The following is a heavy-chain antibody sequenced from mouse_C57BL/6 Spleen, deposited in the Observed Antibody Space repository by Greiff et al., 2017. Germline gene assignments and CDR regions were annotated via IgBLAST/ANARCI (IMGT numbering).Heavy chain of an antibody. CDR3: ARSYYSNYDYFDY. J-gene: IGHJ2*01. V-gene: IGHV1-63*01. D-gene: IGHD2-5*01. Sequence: QVQLQQSGAELVRPGTSVKMSCKASGYTFTNYWIGWAKQRPGHGLEWIGDIYPGGGYTNYNEKFKGKATLTADKSSSTAYMQFSSLTSEDSAIYYCARSYYSNYDYFDYWGQGTTLTVSS. CDR2: IYPGGGYT. CDR1: GYTFTNYW.